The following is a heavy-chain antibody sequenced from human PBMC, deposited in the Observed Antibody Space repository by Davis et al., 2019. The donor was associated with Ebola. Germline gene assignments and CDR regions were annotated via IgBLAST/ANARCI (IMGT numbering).Heavy chain of an antibody. D-gene: IGHD6-6*01. V-gene: IGHV4-34*01. Sequence: SETLSLTCAVYGGSFSGYYWRWIRQPPGKGLEWIGEINHSGSTNYNPSLKSRLTISVDTSKNQFSLKLSSVTAADTAVYYCARLEAARGRYYYYYYGMDVWGQGTTVTVSS. J-gene: IGHJ6*02. CDR1: GGSFSGYY. CDR3: ARLEAARGRYYYYYYGMDV. CDR2: INHSGST.